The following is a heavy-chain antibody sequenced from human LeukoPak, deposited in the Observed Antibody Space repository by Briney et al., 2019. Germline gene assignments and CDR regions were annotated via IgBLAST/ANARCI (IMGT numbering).Heavy chain of an antibody. Sequence: SVKVSCKASGYTFTAYYMHWVRQAPGQGLEWMGGIIPIFGTANYAQKFQGRVTITADKSTSTAYMELSSLRSEDTAVYYCVPYYYDSSGYYRDDAFDIWGQGTMVTVSS. J-gene: IGHJ3*02. CDR2: IIPIFGTA. D-gene: IGHD3-22*01. CDR1: GYTFTAYY. V-gene: IGHV1-69*06. CDR3: VPYYYDSSGYYRDDAFDI.